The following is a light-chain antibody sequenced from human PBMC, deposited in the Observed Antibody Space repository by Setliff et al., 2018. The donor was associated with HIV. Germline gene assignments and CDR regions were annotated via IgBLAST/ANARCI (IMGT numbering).Light chain of an antibody. Sequence: ALAQPASVSGSPGQSITISCTGASSDVGGYNYVSWYQQHPGKAPKLMIYEVINRPSGVSNRLSASKSGNTASLTISGLQAEDEADYYCSSFTSSGTYVFGTGTKVTVL. V-gene: IGLV2-14*01. CDR3: SSFTSSGTYV. CDR2: EVI. CDR1: SSDVGGYNY. J-gene: IGLJ1*01.